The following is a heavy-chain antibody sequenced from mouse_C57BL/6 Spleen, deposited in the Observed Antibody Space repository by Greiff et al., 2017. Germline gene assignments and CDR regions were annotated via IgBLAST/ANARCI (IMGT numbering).Heavy chain of an antibody. CDR3: ASLGGSYDYDPSFAY. CDR1: GYSFTGYY. V-gene: IGHV1-42*01. CDR2: INPSTGGT. J-gene: IGHJ3*01. Sequence: EVKLQESGPELVKPGASVKISCKASGYSFTGYYMNWVKQSPEKSLEWIGEINPSTGGTTYNQKFKAKATLTVDKSSSTAYMQLKSLTSEDSAVYYCASLGGSYDYDPSFAYWGQGTLVTVSA. D-gene: IGHD2-4*01.